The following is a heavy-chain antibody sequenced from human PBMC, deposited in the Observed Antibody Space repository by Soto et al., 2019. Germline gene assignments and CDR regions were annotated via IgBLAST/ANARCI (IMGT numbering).Heavy chain of an antibody. CDR2: FSLSGTT. Sequence: PSETLSLTCTVSGASITGSSYWSWIRQPAGKGLEWIGRFSLSGTTNYNPSLRSRVTISVDKSKNHFSLKLTSVTAADTAVYYCAARHFWSGPWTHTRLDYWGHGTLVTVSS. V-gene: IGHV4-4*07. J-gene: IGHJ4*01. CDR3: AARHFWSGPWTHTRLDY. CDR1: GASITGSSY. D-gene: IGHD3-3*02.